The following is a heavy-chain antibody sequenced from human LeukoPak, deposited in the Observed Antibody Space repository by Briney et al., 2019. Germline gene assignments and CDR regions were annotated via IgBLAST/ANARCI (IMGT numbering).Heavy chain of an antibody. CDR1: GYRFTELS. V-gene: IGHV1-24*01. CDR2: FDLVHGDT. D-gene: IGHD5-18*01. J-gene: IGHJ4*02. Sequence: ASVKVSCKVSGYRFTELSRHWVRQAPGKGLEWLGGFDLVHGDTIYAQKFQGRVTMTEDTSTDTSYMELSSLGSEDTAVYFCTASRAYSLLDFWGQGTLVIVSS. CDR3: TASRAYSLLDF.